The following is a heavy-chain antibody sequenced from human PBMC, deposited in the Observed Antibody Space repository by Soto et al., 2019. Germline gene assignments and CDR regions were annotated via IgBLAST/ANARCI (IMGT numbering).Heavy chain of an antibody. D-gene: IGHD6-13*01. CDR3: ARGTSSWPWAFDI. CDR2: MNPNSGNT. CDR1: GYTFTSYD. Sequence: GASVKVSCKASGYTFTSYDINWVRQATGRGLEWMGWMNPNSGNTGYAQKFQGRVTMTRNTSISTAYMELSSLRSEDTAVYYCARGTSSWPWAFDIWGQGTMVTVSS. V-gene: IGHV1-8*01. J-gene: IGHJ3*02.